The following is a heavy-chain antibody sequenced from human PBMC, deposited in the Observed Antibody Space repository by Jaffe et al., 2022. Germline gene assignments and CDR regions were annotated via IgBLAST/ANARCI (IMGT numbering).Heavy chain of an antibody. J-gene: IGHJ4*02. V-gene: IGHV3-15*01. CDR3: TTDRPPVLRFLEWLSSHQIDY. CDR1: GFTFSNAW. CDR2: IKSKTDGGTT. D-gene: IGHD3-3*01. Sequence: EVQLVESGGGLVKPGGSLRLSCAASGFTFSNAWMSWVRQAPGKGLEWVGRIKSKTDGGTTDYAAPVKGRFTISRDDSKNTLYLQMNSLKTEDTAVYYCTTDRPPVLRFLEWLSSHQIDYWGQGTLVTVSS.